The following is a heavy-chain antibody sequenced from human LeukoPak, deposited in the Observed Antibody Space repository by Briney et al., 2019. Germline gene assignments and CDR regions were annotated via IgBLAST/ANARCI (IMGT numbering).Heavy chain of an antibody. CDR2: ISSSSSTI. J-gene: IGHJ3*02. D-gene: IGHD6-19*01. CDR3: ARDNPSSWPVGAFDI. Sequence: GGSLRLSCAASGFTFSGYSMNWVRQAPGKGLEWVSYISSSSSTIYYADSVKGRFTISRDNAKNSLYLQMNSLRAEDTAVYYCARDNPSSWPVGAFDIWGQGTMVTVSS. CDR1: GFTFSGYS. V-gene: IGHV3-48*01.